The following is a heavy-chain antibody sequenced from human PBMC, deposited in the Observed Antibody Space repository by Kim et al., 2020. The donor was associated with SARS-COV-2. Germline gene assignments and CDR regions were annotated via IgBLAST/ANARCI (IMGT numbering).Heavy chain of an antibody. CDR3: ARGRTDYGDYIYFRMDV. J-gene: IGHJ6*02. D-gene: IGHD4-17*01. V-gene: IGHV1-69*02. CDR2: IIPILGIA. Sequence: VKVSCKASGGTFSSYTISWVRQAPGQGLEWMGRIIPILGIANYAQKFQGRVTITADKSTSTAYMELSSLRSEDTAVYYCARGRTDYGDYIYFRMDVWGQGTTVTVSS. CDR1: GGTFSSYT.